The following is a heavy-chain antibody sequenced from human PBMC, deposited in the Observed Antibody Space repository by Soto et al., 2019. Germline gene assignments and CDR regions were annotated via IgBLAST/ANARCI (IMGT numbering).Heavy chain of an antibody. D-gene: IGHD1-26*01. CDR2: IFHGGST. J-gene: IGHJ4*02. V-gene: IGHV4-4*02. CDR3: ARLYSGSYSDY. CDR1: DGSIRSNNW. Sequence: QVQLQESGPGLVKPSGILSLTCAVSDGSIRSNNWWSWVRQPPGKGLEWIGEIFHGGSTYYNPSLKTRVTISVYKSKNQFSLRLNSVTAADTAVYYCARLYSGSYSDYWGQGALVTVSS.